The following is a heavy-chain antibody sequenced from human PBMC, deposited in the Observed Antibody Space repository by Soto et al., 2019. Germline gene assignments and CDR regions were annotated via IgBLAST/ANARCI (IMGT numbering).Heavy chain of an antibody. Sequence: SVKXSCKASGGTFSSYTFSWVRQAPGQGLEWMGRIIPILGIANYAQKFQGRVTITADKSTSTAYMELSSLRSEDTAVYYCARAHYDILTGQPFGMDVWGQGTTVTVSS. CDR3: ARAHYDILTGQPFGMDV. V-gene: IGHV1-69*02. CDR1: GGTFSSYT. CDR2: IIPILGIA. D-gene: IGHD3-9*01. J-gene: IGHJ6*02.